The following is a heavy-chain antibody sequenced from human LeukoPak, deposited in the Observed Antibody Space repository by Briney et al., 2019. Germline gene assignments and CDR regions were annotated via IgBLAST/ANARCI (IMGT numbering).Heavy chain of an antibody. V-gene: IGHV3-23*01. Sequence: GGSLRLSCVASGFTFTGHSMHWVRQAPGKGLEWVSAISGSSSSTYYADSVKGRFTISRDNSKNTLYLQMNSLRAEDTAVYYCAKVRMITMIAYDAFDIWGQGTMVTVSS. D-gene: IGHD3-22*01. CDR3: AKVRMITMIAYDAFDI. CDR1: GFTFTGHS. CDR2: ISGSSSST. J-gene: IGHJ3*02.